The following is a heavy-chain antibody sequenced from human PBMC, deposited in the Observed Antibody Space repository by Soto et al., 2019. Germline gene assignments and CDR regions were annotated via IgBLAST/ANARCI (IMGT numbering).Heavy chain of an antibody. V-gene: IGHV4-59*01. CDR3: ARGGGYNFGIDY. CDR1: GDYIIGYY. D-gene: IGHD5-12*01. CDR2: IYSSGYT. Sequence: FVIMSLTCTVSGDYIIGYYWSWIRQPPGKGLEWIGYIYSSGYTNYNPSLKNRGTISVDTPKKQFFLNLRSVTAADTAVYYCARGGGYNFGIDYWGRGILVTVSS. J-gene: IGHJ4*02.